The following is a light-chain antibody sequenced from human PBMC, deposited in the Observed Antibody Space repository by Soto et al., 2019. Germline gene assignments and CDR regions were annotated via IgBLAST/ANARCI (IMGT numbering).Light chain of an antibody. Sequence: DVVMTQSPLSLPATLGQPASISCRSSQSLVYSDGNTYLNWFQQRPGQSPRRLIYKVSNRDSGVPDRFSGSGSGTDFTLTISSLQPEDFATYYCQQANSFPLTFGGGTKVDI. CDR2: KVS. J-gene: IGKJ4*01. V-gene: IGKV2-30*01. CDR1: QSLVYSDGNTY. CDR3: QQANSFPLT.